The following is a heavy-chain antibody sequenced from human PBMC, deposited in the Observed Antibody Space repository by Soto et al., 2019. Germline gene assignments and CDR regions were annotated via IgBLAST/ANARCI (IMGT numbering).Heavy chain of an antibody. CDR2: ISAYNGNT. D-gene: IGHD3-3*01. J-gene: IGHJ5*02. CDR1: GYTFTSYG. V-gene: IGHV1-18*01. CDR3: ARDRFGVVTTSPNWFDP. Sequence: ASVKVSCKASGYTFTSYGISWVRQAPGQGLELMGWISAYNGNTNYAQKLQGRVTMTTDASTSTAYMELRSLRSDDTAVYYCARDRFGVVTTSPNWFDPWGQGTLVTVSS.